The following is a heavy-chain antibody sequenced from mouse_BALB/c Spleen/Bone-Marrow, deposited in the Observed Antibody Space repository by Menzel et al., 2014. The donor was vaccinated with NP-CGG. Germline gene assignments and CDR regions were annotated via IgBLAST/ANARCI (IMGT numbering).Heavy chain of an antibody. Sequence: EVKLMESGAELVKPGASVKLSCTASGFNIKDTYIHWVKPRPEQGLEWIGRIDPANGNTKYDPKFQGKATITADTSSNTAYLQLSSLTSEDTAVYYCAEITTAAYYVMDYWGQGTSVTVSS. V-gene: IGHV14-3*02. CDR3: AEITTAAYYVMDY. D-gene: IGHD1-2*01. J-gene: IGHJ4*01. CDR1: GFNIKDTY. CDR2: IDPANGNT.